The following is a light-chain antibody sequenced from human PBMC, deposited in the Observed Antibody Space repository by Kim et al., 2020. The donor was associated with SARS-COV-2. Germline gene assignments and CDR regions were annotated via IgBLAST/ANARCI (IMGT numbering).Light chain of an antibody. CDR1: KLGDKY. Sequence: VSPGQPASLPCSGDKLGDKYACWYQQKPGQSPVLVIYQDSKRPSGIPERFSGSNSGNTATLTISGTQAMDEADYYCQAWDSSTVVFGGGTQLTVL. V-gene: IGLV3-1*01. CDR2: QDS. J-gene: IGLJ2*01. CDR3: QAWDSSTVV.